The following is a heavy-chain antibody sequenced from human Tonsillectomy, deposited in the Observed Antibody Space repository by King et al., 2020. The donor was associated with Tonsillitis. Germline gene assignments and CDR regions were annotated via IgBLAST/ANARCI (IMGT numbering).Heavy chain of an antibody. CDR3: TKTDGGRDWYFDL. CDR2: IRSKADSYAT. Sequence: EQLVESGGGLVQPGGSLKLSCAASGFIFSGSAMHWVRQASGKGLEWVGRIRSKADSYATTYAASVKGRFTISRDDSENTAYLQVNSLKTEDTAVYYCTKTDGGRDWYFDLWGRGTLVTVSS. J-gene: IGHJ2*01. V-gene: IGHV3-73*02. D-gene: IGHD3-16*01. CDR1: GFIFSGSA.